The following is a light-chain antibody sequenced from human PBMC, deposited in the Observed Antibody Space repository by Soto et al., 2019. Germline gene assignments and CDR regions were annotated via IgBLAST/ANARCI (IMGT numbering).Light chain of an antibody. CDR2: GAS. J-gene: IGKJ1*01. Sequence: EIVMTQSPGTLSVSPGEGATLSCRASQSVSTNLAWYQQKPDQAPRLLIYGASTTATGMPSRFSGSGSWTEFTLAISSLQSEDFAVYYCQPYYTWPRTFGQGTRVEIK. CDR1: QSVSTN. V-gene: IGKV3-15*01. CDR3: QPYYTWPRT.